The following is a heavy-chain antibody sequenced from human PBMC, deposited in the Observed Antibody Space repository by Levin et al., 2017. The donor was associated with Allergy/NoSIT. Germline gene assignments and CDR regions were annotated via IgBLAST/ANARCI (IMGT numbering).Heavy chain of an antibody. CDR3: ARDRDYWSGYVDY. J-gene: IGHJ4*02. Sequence: ASVKVSCKASVYTFTGYYIHWVRQAPGQGLEWMGRINPNSCGTNYAQKFQGRVTMTRDTSINTAYMELSRLRSDDTAVYYCARDRDYWSGYVDYWGQGALVTVSS. D-gene: IGHD3-3*01. V-gene: IGHV1-2*06. CDR2: INPNSCGT. CDR1: VYTFTGYY.